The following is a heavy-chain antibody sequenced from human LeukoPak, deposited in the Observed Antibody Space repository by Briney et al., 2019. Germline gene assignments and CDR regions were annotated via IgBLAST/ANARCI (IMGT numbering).Heavy chain of an antibody. J-gene: IGHJ5*02. CDR2: IKQDGSEK. D-gene: IGHD6-13*01. Sequence: GGSLRLSCAASGFTFSSYWMSWVRQAPGKGLEWVANIKQDGSEKYYVDSVKGRFTISRDNAKNSLYLQMNSLRAEDTAVYYCARCDSSSWDNWFDPWGQGTLVTV. V-gene: IGHV3-7*01. CDR3: ARCDSSSWDNWFDP. CDR1: GFTFSSYW.